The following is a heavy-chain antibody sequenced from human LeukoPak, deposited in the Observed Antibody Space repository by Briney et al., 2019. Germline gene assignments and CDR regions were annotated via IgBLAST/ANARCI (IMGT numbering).Heavy chain of an antibody. Sequence: ASVKVSCKASGYTFTSYDINWVRQATGQGLEWMGSMNPNSGNTGYAQKFQGRVTITRNTSISTAYMELSSLRSEDTAVYYCARNPIRTYYDFWSGYSNWFDPWGQGTLVTVSS. CDR3: ARNPIRTYYDFWSGYSNWFDP. J-gene: IGHJ5*02. CDR2: MNPNSGNT. V-gene: IGHV1-8*03. CDR1: GYTFTSYD. D-gene: IGHD3-3*01.